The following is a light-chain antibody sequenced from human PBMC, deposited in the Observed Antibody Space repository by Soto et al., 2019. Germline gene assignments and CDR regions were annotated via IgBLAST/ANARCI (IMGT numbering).Light chain of an antibody. CDR3: QAWDSSTASVV. CDR1: KLGDKY. V-gene: IGLV3-1*01. CDR2: QDS. Sequence: SYELTQPPSVSVSPGQTASITCSGDKLGDKYACWYQQKPGQSPVPVIYQDSKRPSGIPERFSGSNSGNTATLTISGTQAMDEADYYCQAWDSSTASVVFGGGTKLTVL. J-gene: IGLJ2*01.